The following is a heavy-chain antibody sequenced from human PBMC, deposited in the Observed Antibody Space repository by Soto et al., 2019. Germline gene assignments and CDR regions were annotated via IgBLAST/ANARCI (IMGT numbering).Heavy chain of an antibody. CDR2: IDSRGRTL. CDR1: GFTFSYYS. CDR3: ARQAARNYIDS. D-gene: IGHD6-6*01. Sequence: GGSLRLSCVASGFTFSYYSMSWIRQAPGKGLEWLAFIDSRGRTLSYADSVRGRFTISRDNAENSVYLQMDSLRADDTAVYHCARQAARNYIDSWGQGNSVTVSS. J-gene: IGHJ4*02. V-gene: IGHV3-11*01.